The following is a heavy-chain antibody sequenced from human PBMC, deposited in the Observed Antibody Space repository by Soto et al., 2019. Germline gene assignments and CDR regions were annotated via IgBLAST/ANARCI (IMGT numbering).Heavy chain of an antibody. J-gene: IGHJ6*02. Sequence: PSETLSLTCSVSGGFVSSSSYSWGWIRQSPGKGLEWIGTMYSSENTYYNPSLLSRVTISVDTSKNQFSLKLSSVTAADTAVYYCARRRDSSGYYYYYYYGMDVWGQGTTVTVSS. D-gene: IGHD3-22*01. CDR2: MYSSENT. V-gene: IGHV4-39*07. CDR3: ARRRDSSGYYYYYYYGMDV. CDR1: GGFVSSSSYS.